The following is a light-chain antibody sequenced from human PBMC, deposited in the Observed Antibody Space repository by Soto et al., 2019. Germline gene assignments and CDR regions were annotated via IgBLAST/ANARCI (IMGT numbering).Light chain of an antibody. Sequence: QSVLTRPASVSGSPGQSITVSCTGTSSDVGAYDYVSWYQHHPGKAPKLIIYEVTNRPSGVSNRFSGSKSGNTASLTISGLQAEDEADYYCTLYTRSTKYVFGTGTKVTVL. CDR2: EVT. CDR1: SSDVGAYDY. V-gene: IGLV2-14*01. J-gene: IGLJ1*01. CDR3: TLYTRSTKYV.